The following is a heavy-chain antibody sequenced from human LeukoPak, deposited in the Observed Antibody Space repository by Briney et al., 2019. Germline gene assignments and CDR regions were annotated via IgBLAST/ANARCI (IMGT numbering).Heavy chain of an antibody. CDR3: ARAGSHWHYVY. V-gene: IGHV3-7*01. CDR2: INSDGSEG. J-gene: IGHJ4*02. CDR1: GFTFSGFW. Sequence: PGGSLRLSCAVSGFTFSGFWMSWSRQAPGKGLEWVASINSDGSEGYYVDSVKGRFTISRDNAKNSLSLQMNNLRVEDTAVYYCARAGSHWHYVYWGQGTVVTVSS. D-gene: IGHD3-10*01.